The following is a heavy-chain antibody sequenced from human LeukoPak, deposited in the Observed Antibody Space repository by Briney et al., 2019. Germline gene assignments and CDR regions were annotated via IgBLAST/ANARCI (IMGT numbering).Heavy chain of an antibody. CDR2: IYYSGST. V-gene: IGHV4-30-4*02. D-gene: IGHD2-2*01. CDR1: GGSISSGDYY. Sequence: RPSETLSLTCTVSGGSISSGDYYWSWIRQPPGKGLEWIGYIYYSGSTYYNPSLKSRVTISVDTSKNQFSLKLSSVTAADTAVYYCARVRCSSTSCYRVDYWGQGTLVTVSS. CDR3: ARVRCSSTSCYRVDY. J-gene: IGHJ4*02.